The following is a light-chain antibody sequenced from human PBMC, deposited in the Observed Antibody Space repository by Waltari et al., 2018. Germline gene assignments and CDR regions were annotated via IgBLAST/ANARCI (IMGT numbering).Light chain of an antibody. CDR2: GAS. J-gene: IGKJ1*01. CDR3: QQYGSSPWT. Sequence: EIVLTQSPGTLSLSPGERATLSRRASQSVSSSHLAWYQQKPGQAPRVLIHGASNRATGIPDRFSGSGSVTDFTLTISRLEPEDFAVYYCQQYGSSPWTFGQGTKVEIK. V-gene: IGKV3-20*01. CDR1: QSVSSSH.